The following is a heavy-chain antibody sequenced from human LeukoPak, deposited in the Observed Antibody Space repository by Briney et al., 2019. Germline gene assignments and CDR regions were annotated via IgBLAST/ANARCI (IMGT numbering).Heavy chain of an antibody. Sequence: PSETLSLTCTVSGGSISSGSYYWSWIRQPAGKGLEWIGRIYTSGSTNYNPSLKSRVTISVDTSKNQFSLKLSSVTAADTAVYYCARDRAYDILTGYSQIWGQGTMVTVSS. CDR2: IYTSGST. CDR1: GGSISSGSYY. J-gene: IGHJ3*02. V-gene: IGHV4-61*02. CDR3: ARDRAYDILTGYSQI. D-gene: IGHD3-9*01.